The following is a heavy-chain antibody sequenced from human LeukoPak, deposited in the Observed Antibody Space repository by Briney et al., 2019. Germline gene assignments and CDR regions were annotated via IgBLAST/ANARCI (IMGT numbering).Heavy chain of an antibody. CDR3: ARDYYDSSGYYYFDY. J-gene: IGHJ4*02. D-gene: IGHD3-22*01. CDR1: GFTFSSYA. Sequence: GGSLRLSCAASGFTFSSYAMSWVRQAPGKGLEWVSAISGSGGSTYYADSVKGLFVISRDNSKNSLYLQMNSLRAEDTAVYYCARDYYDSSGYYYFDYWGQGTLVTVSS. V-gene: IGHV3-23*01. CDR2: ISGSGGST.